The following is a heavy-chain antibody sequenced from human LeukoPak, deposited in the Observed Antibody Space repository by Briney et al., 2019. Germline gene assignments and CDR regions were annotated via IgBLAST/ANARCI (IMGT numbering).Heavy chain of an antibody. J-gene: IGHJ4*02. CDR1: GGSISSGGYY. V-gene: IGHV4-30-2*05. D-gene: IGHD3-9*01. CDR3: ARGAHILTQYYFDY. Sequence: SQTLSLTCTVSGGSISSGGYYWSWIRQPPGKGLEWIGYIYHSGSTYYNPSLKSRVTISVDTSKNQFSLKLSSVTAADTAVYYCARGAHILTQYYFDYWGQGTLVTVSS. CDR2: IYHSGST.